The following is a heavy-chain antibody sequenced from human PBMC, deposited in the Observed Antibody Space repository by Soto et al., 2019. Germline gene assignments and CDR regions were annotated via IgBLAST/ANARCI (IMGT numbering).Heavy chain of an antibody. CDR2: ISAYNGNT. CDR3: ARGEVVAATLLDYYYYGMDV. Sequence: QVQLVQSGAEVKKPGASVKVSCKASGYTFTSYGISWVRQAPGQGLEWMGWISAYNGNTNYAQKLQGRVTMTTDTAPSTAYMELRSLRYDDTAVYYCARGEVVAATLLDYYYYGMDVWGQGTTVTVSS. CDR1: GYTFTSYG. V-gene: IGHV1-18*01. J-gene: IGHJ6*02. D-gene: IGHD2-15*01.